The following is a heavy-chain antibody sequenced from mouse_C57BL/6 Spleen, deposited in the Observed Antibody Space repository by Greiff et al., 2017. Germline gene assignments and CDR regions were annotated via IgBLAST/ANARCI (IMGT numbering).Heavy chain of an antibody. J-gene: IGHJ4*01. CDR1: GFTFSSYG. Sequence: EVHLVESGGDLVKPGGSLKLSCAASGFTFSSYGMSWVRQTPDKRLEWVATISSGGSYTYYPDSVKGRFTISRDNAKNTLYLQMSSLKSEDTAMYYCARFITTVVATSNAMDYWGQGTSVTVSS. V-gene: IGHV5-6*01. CDR3: ARFITTVVATSNAMDY. D-gene: IGHD1-1*01. CDR2: ISSGGSYT.